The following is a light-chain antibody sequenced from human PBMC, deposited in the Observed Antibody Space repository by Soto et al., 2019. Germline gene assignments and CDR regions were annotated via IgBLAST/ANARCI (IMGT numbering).Light chain of an antibody. CDR3: QHYNSYGT. CDR1: QNIDRW. V-gene: IGKV1-5*01. CDR2: HAS. J-gene: IGKJ1*01. Sequence: DIQMTQSPSALSASVGDRATITCRASQNIDRWVAWYQQKSGKAPKILIYHASSLETGVPSRFSGSGSGTEFTPTISSVQPDDFASYYCQHYNSYGTFGQGTKVDI.